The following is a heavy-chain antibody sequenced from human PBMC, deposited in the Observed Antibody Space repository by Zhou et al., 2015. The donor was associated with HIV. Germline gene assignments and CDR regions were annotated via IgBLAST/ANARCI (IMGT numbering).Heavy chain of an antibody. V-gene: IGHV1-3*05. CDR2: INAANGNT. CDR1: GYTFDRYA. J-gene: IGHJ4*02. D-gene: IGHD3-22*01. Sequence: QVLLLQPGAEERRPGASVTVSCKASGYTFDRYAIHWVRQAPGQRLEWMGWINAANGNTKYSQNFQGRVAITRDTSASAAYMELTRLKSEDTAVYFCAREHKMSYYYDSGDWGFFDFWGQGTLVTVSS. CDR3: AREHKMSYYYDSGDWGFFDF.